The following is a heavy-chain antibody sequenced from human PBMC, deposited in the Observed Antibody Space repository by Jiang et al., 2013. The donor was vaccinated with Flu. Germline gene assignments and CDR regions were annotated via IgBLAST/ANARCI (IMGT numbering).Heavy chain of an antibody. V-gene: IGHV7-4-1*02. D-gene: IGHD3-22*01. J-gene: IGHJ4*02. CDR1: GYPFINYA. CDR2: INTNTGSP. CDR3: AREERRSSGYFDH. Sequence: QSGSELQKPGASVKVSCKTSGYPFINYAIHWVRQARGQGLEWMGWINTNTGSPAYARGFTGRFVFSLDTSVSTAYLQISGLKAEDSGLYYCAREERRSSGYFDHWGQGALVTVS.